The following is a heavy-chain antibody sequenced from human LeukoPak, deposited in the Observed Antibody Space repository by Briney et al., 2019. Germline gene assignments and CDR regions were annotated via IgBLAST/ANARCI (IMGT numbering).Heavy chain of an antibody. CDR2: INPSGGST. D-gene: IGHD6-13*01. CDR3: ARSGIAAAGTGDY. Sequence: ESSVKVSCKASGGTFSSYAISWVRQAPGQGLEWMGIINPSGGSTSYAQKFQGRVTMTRDTSTSTVYMELSSLRSEDTAVYYCARSGIAAAGTGDYWGQGTLVTVSS. V-gene: IGHV1-46*01. CDR1: GGTFSSYA. J-gene: IGHJ4*02.